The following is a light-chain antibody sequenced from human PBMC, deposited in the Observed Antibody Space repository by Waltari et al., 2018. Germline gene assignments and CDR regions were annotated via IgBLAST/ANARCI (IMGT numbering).Light chain of an antibody. CDR3: QHYYDTPYN. Sequence: DIQMTQSPSALSASVGDRVTISCRASQNIYSNLAWYQQKPGKAPKFLIYGASSLQSGIPSRFSGSGSGTDFTLTISSLQPEDSAVYYCQHYYDTPYNFGQGTKVEIK. J-gene: IGKJ2*01. CDR2: GAS. CDR1: QNIYSN. V-gene: IGKV1-16*01.